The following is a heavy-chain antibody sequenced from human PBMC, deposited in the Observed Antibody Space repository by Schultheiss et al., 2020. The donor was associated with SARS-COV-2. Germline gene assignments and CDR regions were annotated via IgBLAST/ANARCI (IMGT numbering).Heavy chain of an antibody. Sequence: SETLSLTCTVSGASISSSSSYWGWIRQPPGKGLEWIGRIYTSGSTNYNPSLKSRVTMSVDTSKNQFSLKLSSVTAADTAVYYCAREGGCSSTSCYRDYYYYMDVWGKGTTVTVSS. V-gene: IGHV4-39*07. CDR1: GASISSSSSY. J-gene: IGHJ6*03. D-gene: IGHD2-2*02. CDR3: AREGGCSSTSCYRDYYYYMDV. CDR2: IYTSGST.